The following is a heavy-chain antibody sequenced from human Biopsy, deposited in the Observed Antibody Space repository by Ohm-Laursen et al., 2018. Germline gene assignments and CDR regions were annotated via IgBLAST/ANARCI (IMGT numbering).Heavy chain of an antibody. J-gene: IGHJ6*02. Sequence: SLRLSCTASGFRFDGYGMHWVRQPPGKGLEWVSGIRRNSAIIDYADSVRGRFTISRDNARRFLFLQMNNLKSEDTAFYYCARDRGGARYGMDVWGRGTTVTVSS. V-gene: IGHV3-9*01. CDR2: IRRNSAII. CDR3: ARDRGGARYGMDV. D-gene: IGHD1-26*01. CDR1: GFRFDGYG.